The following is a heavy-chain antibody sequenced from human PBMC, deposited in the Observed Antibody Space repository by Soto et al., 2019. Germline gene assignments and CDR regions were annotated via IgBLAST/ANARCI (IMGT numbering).Heavy chain of an antibody. CDR1: GYTFTSYD. Sequence: QVQLVQSGAEVKKPGASVKVSCKASGYTFTSYDINWVRQATGQGLTWMGWMNPNSGNTGYAQKFQGRVTMTRNTSISTAYMELSSLRSEDTAVYYCARGIYCTNGVCTDYWGQGTLVTVSS. J-gene: IGHJ4*02. CDR3: ARGIYCTNGVCTDY. CDR2: MNPNSGNT. V-gene: IGHV1-8*01. D-gene: IGHD2-8*01.